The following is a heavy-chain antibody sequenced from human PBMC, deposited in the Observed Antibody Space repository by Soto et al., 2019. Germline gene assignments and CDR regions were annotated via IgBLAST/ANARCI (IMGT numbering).Heavy chain of an antibody. CDR2: IYYSGST. J-gene: IGHJ6*02. CDR3: AREMAYYGMDV. D-gene: IGHD2-8*01. Sequence: QVQLQESGPGLVKPSETLSLTCSVSGGYISSYYWSWIRQPPGKRLEWIGYIYYSGSTNYNPSLKSRVTISADTSKSQFSLKLSSVTAADTAVYYCAREMAYYGMDVWGQGTTVTVSS. V-gene: IGHV4-59*01. CDR1: GGYISSYY.